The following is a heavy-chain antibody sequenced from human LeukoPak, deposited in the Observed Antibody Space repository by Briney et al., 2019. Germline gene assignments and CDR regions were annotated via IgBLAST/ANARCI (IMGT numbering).Heavy chain of an antibody. Sequence: SETLSLTCTVSGGSISSYYWSWIRQPPGKSLEWIGYIYDSGSTAYNPSLKSRVTISIDTSNNRFSLNLTSVTAADTAVYYCARLPGIAAVWGQGTLVIVSS. V-gene: IGHV4-59*08. D-gene: IGHD6-13*01. CDR2: IYDSGST. J-gene: IGHJ1*01. CDR3: ARLPGIAAV. CDR1: GGSISSYY.